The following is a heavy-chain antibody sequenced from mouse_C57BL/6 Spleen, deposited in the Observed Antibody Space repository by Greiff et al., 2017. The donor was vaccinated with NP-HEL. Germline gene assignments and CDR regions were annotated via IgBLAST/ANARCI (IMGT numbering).Heavy chain of an antibody. V-gene: IGHV5-4*01. Sequence: EVQRVESGGGLVKPGGSLKLSCAASGFTFSSYAMSWVRQTPEKRLEWVATISDGGSYSYYPDNVKGRFTISRDNAKNNLYLQMSHLKSEDTAMYYCARGELLRPMDYWGQGTSVTVSS. CDR1: GFTFSSYA. D-gene: IGHD2-4*01. CDR3: ARGELLRPMDY. CDR2: ISDGGSYS. J-gene: IGHJ4*01.